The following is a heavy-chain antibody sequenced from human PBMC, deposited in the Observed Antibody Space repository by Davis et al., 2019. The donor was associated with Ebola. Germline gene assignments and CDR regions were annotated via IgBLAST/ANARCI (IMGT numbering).Heavy chain of an antibody. Sequence: GESLKISCAASGFTFDDYGMSWVRQAPGKGLVWVSRINSDGSSTSYADSVKGRFTISRDNAKNTLYLQMNSLRAEDTAVYYCARALLGVNYYYYGMDVWGQGTTVTVSS. CDR2: INSDGSST. V-gene: IGHV3-74*01. D-gene: IGHD2-8*02. CDR3: ARALLGVNYYYYGMDV. CDR1: GFTFDDYG. J-gene: IGHJ6*02.